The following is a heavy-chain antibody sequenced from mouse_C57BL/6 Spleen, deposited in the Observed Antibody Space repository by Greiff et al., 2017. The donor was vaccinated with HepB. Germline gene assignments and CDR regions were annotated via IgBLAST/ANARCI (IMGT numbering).Heavy chain of an antibody. CDR1: GYTFTSYW. CDR2: INPSSGYT. J-gene: IGHJ3*01. D-gene: IGHD2-4*01. V-gene: IGHV1-7*01. CDR3: ARWNDYDAPFAY. Sequence: QVHVKQSGAALAKPGASVKLSCKASGYTFTSYWMHWVKQRPGQGLEWIGYINPSSGYTKYNQKFKDKATLTADKSSSTAYMQLSSLTYEDSAVYYCARWNDYDAPFAYWGQGTLVTVSA.